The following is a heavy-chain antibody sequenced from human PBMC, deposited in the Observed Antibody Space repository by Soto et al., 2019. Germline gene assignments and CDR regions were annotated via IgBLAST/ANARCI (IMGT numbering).Heavy chain of an antibody. V-gene: IGHV4-59*08. CDR2: IYYSGST. CDR3: ARQYYYDSSGYYVSGAFDI. J-gene: IGHJ3*02. Sequence: PSETLSLTCTVSGGSISSYYWSWIRQPPGKGLEWIGYIYYSGSTNYNPSLKSRVTISVDTSKNQFSLKLSSVTAADTAVYYCARQYYYDSSGYYVSGAFDIWGQGTMVTVSS. D-gene: IGHD3-22*01. CDR1: GGSISSYY.